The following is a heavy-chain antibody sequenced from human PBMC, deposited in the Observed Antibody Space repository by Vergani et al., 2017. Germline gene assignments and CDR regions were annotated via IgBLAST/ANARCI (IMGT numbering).Heavy chain of an antibody. CDR2: IYYSGST. CDR3: ARPGSGDTSPLDAFIS. Sequence: QLQLQESGPGLVKPSETLSLTCTVSGGSISSSSYYWGWIRQPPGKGLEWIGSIYYSGSTYYNPSLKSRVTISVDTSKNQFSLKLSSVTAADTAVYYCARPGSGDTSPLDAFISGAKGQWSPSLQ. J-gene: IGHJ3*02. D-gene: IGHD3-10*01. CDR1: GGSISSSSYY. V-gene: IGHV4-39*01.